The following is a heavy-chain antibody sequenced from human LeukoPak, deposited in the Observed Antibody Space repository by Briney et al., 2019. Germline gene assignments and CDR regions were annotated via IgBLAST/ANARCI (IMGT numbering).Heavy chain of an antibody. CDR3: VKAAGSWYGYFDY. CDR2: ISHDGGNT. V-gene: IGHV3-64D*06. Sequence: PGGSLRLSCSASGFTFSNYAIHWVRQAPGKGLEYVSTISHDGGNTNYADSVKGRFTISRDNSKNTLYLQMRSLRAEDTAVYYCVKAAGSWYGYFDYWGQGTLVTVSS. J-gene: IGHJ4*02. D-gene: IGHD6-13*01. CDR1: GFTFSNYA.